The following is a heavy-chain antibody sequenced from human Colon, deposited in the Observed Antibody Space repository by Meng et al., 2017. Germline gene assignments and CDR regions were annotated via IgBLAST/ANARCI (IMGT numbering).Heavy chain of an antibody. CDR1: GDSISSDIW. CDR3: GRDQGRQLINH. J-gene: IGHJ4*02. D-gene: IGHD1-1*01. CDR2: VYHRGDT. V-gene: IGHV4-4*02. Sequence: QVQLQVSGPGLVKPSGTLSLTCPVSGDSISSDIWWSWVRQPPGKGLEWIGEVYHRGDTNYNPSLKSRVVISVDRSKNQFSLNLSSVTAADTAVYYCGRDQGRQLINHWGQGTLVTVSS.